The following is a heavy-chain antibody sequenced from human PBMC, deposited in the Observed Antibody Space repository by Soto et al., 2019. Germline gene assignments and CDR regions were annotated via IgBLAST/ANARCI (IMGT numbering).Heavy chain of an antibody. CDR3: ARSPVVTTINSYYYGMDV. CDR2: MNPNSGNT. CDR1: GYTFTSYY. J-gene: IGHJ6*02. D-gene: IGHD2-15*01. V-gene: IGHV1-8*01. Sequence: ASVKVSCKASGYTFTSYYINWVLQATGQGLEWMGWMNPNSGNTGYAQKFQGRVTMTRNTSISTAYMELSGLRSEDTAVYYCARSPVVTTINSYYYGMDVWGQGTTVTVSS.